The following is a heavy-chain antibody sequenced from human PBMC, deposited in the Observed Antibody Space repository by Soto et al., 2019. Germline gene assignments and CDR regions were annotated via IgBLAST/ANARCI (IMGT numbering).Heavy chain of an antibody. CDR1: GGSISSGDYY. CDR2: IYYSGST. D-gene: IGHD3-22*01. J-gene: IGHJ3*02. Sequence: SETLSLTCTVSGGSISSGDYYWSWIRQPPGKGLEWIGYIYYSGSTYYNPSLKSRVTISVDTSKNQFSLKLSSVTAADTAVYYCAREKGVTYYYDSSGYSDAFDIWGQGTMVTVSS. CDR3: AREKGVTYYYDSSGYSDAFDI. V-gene: IGHV4-30-4*01.